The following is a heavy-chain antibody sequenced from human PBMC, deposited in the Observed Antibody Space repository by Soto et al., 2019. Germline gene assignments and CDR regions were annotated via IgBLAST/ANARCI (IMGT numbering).Heavy chain of an antibody. CDR2: IDPSDSQT. D-gene: IGHD3-22*01. CDR3: ARQIYDSDTGPNFQYYFDS. J-gene: IGHJ4*02. V-gene: IGHV5-10-1*01. Sequence: GESLKISCKGSGYSFAGYWITWVRQKPGKGLEWMGRIDPSDSQTYYSPSFRGHVAISVTKSITTVFLQWSSLRASDTAMYYCARQIYDSDTGPNFQYYFDSWGQGTPVTVSS. CDR1: GYSFAGYW.